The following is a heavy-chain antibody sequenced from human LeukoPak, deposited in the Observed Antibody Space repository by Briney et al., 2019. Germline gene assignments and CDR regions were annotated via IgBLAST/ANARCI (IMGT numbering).Heavy chain of an antibody. Sequence: SETLSLTCTVSGASISNHYWSWIRQPPGKALECIGYISYSGSSNYNPSLKSRVTISVDTSKNQLSLKLNSVTAADTAVYYCAGAPMTSAGTALRDWGQGTLVTVSS. V-gene: IGHV4-59*11. D-gene: IGHD2-21*02. CDR3: AGAPMTSAGTALRD. CDR1: GASISNHY. J-gene: IGHJ4*02. CDR2: ISYSGSS.